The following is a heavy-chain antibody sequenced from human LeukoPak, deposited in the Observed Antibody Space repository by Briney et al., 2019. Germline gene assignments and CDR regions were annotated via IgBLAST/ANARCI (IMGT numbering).Heavy chain of an antibody. CDR3: ARDRVARLGGSYRYNCFDP. J-gene: IGHJ5*02. CDR2: ISAYNGLT. D-gene: IGHD1-26*01. Sequence: ASVTVSCKASGYTFNNFGIHWVRQTPGQGLEWMGWISAYNGLTNYAENLQGRVTMTTDTSTGTAYLELRSLTSDDTALYYCARDRVARLGGSYRYNCFDPWGQGTLVTVSS. V-gene: IGHV1-18*01. CDR1: GYTFNNFG.